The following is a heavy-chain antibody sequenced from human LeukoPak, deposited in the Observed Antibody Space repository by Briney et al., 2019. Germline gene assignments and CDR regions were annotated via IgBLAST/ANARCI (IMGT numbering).Heavy chain of an antibody. CDR2: IYYSGST. J-gene: IGHJ4*02. CDR3: ARDVQRNYFDY. V-gene: IGHV4-59*12. CDR1: GGSISSYY. Sequence: PSETLSLTCTVSGGSISSYYWSWIRQPPGKGLEWIGYIYYSGSTNYNPSLKSRVTISVDRSKNQFSLKLSSVTAADTAVYYCARDVQRNYFDYWGQGTLVTVSS.